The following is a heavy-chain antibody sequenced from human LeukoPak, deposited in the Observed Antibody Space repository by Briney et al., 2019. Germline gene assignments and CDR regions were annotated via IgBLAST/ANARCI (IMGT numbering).Heavy chain of an antibody. CDR2: IKQDGSEK. V-gene: IGHV3-7*04. CDR3: SRRDHFGFLDS. D-gene: IGHD3-10*01. CDR1: GVMFPSYW. J-gene: IGHJ4*02. Sequence: PGGSLRLSCAASGVMFPSYWMTWVRQAPGKGLEWVANIKQDGSEKYYVDSVKGRFTISRDDAKNSVYLQMNSLRAEDTAVYYCSRRDHFGFLDSWGQGILVTVSS.